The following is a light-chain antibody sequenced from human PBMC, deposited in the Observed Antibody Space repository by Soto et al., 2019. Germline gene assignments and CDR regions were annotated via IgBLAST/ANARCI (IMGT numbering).Light chain of an antibody. CDR3: HHYGRSLWT. J-gene: IGKJ1*01. V-gene: IGKV3D-15*01. CDR1: QSVSSN. CDR2: GAS. Sequence: EIVMTQSPATLSVSPGERATLSCRASQSVSSNLAWYQQKPGQAPRLLIYGASTRATGIPARFSGSGSGTDFTLTITRLEPEDSAFYYCHHYGRSLWTFGQGTKVDIK.